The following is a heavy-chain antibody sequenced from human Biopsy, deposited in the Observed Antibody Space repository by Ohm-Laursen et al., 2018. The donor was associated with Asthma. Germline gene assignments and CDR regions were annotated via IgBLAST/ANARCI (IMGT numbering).Heavy chain of an antibody. CDR2: IYSGGTS. CDR3: ARSYCGGDCYSPFDY. Sequence: SLRLSCTASGFTVSRDYMFWVRQAPGKGLEWVSVIYSGGTSHTADSVRGRFTISRDYSKNTLYLQMHSLRAEDTAVYFCARSYCGGDCYSPFDYWGQGSLVTVSS. J-gene: IGHJ4*02. V-gene: IGHV3-53*01. D-gene: IGHD2-21*01. CDR1: GFTVSRDY.